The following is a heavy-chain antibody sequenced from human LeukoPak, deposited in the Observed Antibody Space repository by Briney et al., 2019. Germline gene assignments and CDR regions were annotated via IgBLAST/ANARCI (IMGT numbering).Heavy chain of an antibody. J-gene: IGHJ4*02. V-gene: IGHV3-23*01. CDR1: GFTFRDYA. CDR2: ISKDGGT. Sequence: GGSLRLSCAATGFTFRDYAMSWVRQAPGKGLEWVSGISKDGGTFYTDSVKGRFTISRDNSKNTLYLHMSSLGAADTAIYYCAKEIGAIGRPAVDYWGQGTLVTVSS. CDR3: AKEIGAIGRPAVDY. D-gene: IGHD6-6*01.